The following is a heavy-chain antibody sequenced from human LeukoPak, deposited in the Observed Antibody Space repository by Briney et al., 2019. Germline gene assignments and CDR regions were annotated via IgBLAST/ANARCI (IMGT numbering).Heavy chain of an antibody. CDR1: GGSFRRYA. D-gene: IGHD1-1*01. J-gene: IGHJ6*04. CDR2: IMPVLDTG. CDR3: AARDNGNDLLSYHAMDV. Sequence: RASVKVSCKASGGSFRRYAFAWVRQAPGQGLEWMGGIMPVLDTGSYAQGFQGRVTITADRSTSTAYMELRSVRPEDTALYYCAARDNGNDLLSYHAMDVWGNGTTVTVSS. V-gene: IGHV1-69*06.